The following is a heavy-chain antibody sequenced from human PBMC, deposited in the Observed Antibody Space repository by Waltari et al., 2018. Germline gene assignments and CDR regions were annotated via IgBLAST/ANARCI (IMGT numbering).Heavy chain of an antibody. J-gene: IGHJ5*02. D-gene: IGHD6-13*01. CDR3: ARGAATGKGANWFDP. Sequence: QVQLVQSGAEVKTPGASVKVSCKASGYTFPSYVINWVRQATGQGPEWMGWMNPNSGNTGYAQKFQDRVTMTTNTSISTAYMELSSLTSEDTAVYYCARGAATGKGANWFDPWGQGTLVTVSS. CDR1: GYTFPSYV. CDR2: MNPNSGNT. V-gene: IGHV1-8*01.